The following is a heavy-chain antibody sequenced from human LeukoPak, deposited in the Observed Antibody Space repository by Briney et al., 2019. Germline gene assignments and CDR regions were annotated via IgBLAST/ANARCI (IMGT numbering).Heavy chain of an antibody. CDR2: IYTDGST. J-gene: IGHJ3*02. D-gene: IGHD4-17*01. CDR1: GFTVNINF. V-gene: IGHV3-53*01. Sequence: PGGSLRLSCAASGFTVNINFMNWVRQAPGKGLEWVSVIYTDGSTYYADSVRGRFTISRDNSKNTLYLQMNSLRGEDTAVYYCAKDRMVTTGLGALDIWGPGTMVTVSS. CDR3: AKDRMVTTGLGALDI.